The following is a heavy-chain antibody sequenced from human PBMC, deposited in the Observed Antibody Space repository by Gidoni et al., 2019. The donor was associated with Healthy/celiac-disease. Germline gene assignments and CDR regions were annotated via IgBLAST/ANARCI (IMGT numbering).Heavy chain of an antibody. Sequence: QVQLQESGPGLVKPSETLSLTCTVSGGPISSYYWSWNRQSAGKGLEWIGRIYTSGSTKYNPSLKRRVTMSVDTSKNQFSLKLSAVTAADTAVYYCARDRVVEMATIFDYWGQGTLVTVSS. D-gene: IGHD5-12*01. CDR2: IYTSGST. V-gene: IGHV4-4*07. CDR3: ARDRVVEMATIFDY. CDR1: GGPISSYY. J-gene: IGHJ4*02.